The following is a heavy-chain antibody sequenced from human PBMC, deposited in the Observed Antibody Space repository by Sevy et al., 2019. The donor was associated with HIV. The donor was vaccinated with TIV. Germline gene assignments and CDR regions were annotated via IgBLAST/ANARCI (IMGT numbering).Heavy chain of an antibody. CDR3: TRWKAAQSIFDY. J-gene: IGHJ4*02. CDR1: GFTFGDYC. CDR2: LKSDVYGGTV. Sequence: GGSLRLSCTASGFTFGDYCMSWVRQAPGKGLEWVAFLKSDVYGGTVDHAASVRGRFVISRDDSKTIAYLQMNDLKTGDTGVYYCTRWKAAQSIFDYWGQGALVTVSS. V-gene: IGHV3-49*04. D-gene: IGHD6-13*01.